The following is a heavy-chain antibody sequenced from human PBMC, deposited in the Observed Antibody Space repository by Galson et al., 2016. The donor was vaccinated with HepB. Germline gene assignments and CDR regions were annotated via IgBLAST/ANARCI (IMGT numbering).Heavy chain of an antibody. CDR2: IYSGGGT. Sequence: YLRLSCASSGFTVSRNYMSWVRQAPGKGLEWVSVIYSGGGTYYADSVKGRFTISRDNSKNTLYLQMNSLRAEDTAVYYCAKDLPLLGWGQGTLVTVSS. CDR3: AKDLPLLG. J-gene: IGHJ4*02. CDR1: GFTVSRNY. D-gene: IGHD2-15*01. V-gene: IGHV3-53*01.